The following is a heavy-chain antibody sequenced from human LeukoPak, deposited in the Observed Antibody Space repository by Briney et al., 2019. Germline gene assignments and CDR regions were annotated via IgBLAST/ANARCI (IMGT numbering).Heavy chain of an antibody. CDR3: ARDRNIDY. CDR1: GFTFSTYA. V-gene: IGHV3-21*01. D-gene: IGHD1-14*01. Sequence: GGSLRLSCAASGFTFSTYAMTWVRQAPGKGLEWVSSISSSSSYIYYADSVKGRFTISRDNAKNSLYLQMNSLRAEDTAVYYCARDRNIDYWGQGTLVTVSS. CDR2: ISSSSSYI. J-gene: IGHJ4*02.